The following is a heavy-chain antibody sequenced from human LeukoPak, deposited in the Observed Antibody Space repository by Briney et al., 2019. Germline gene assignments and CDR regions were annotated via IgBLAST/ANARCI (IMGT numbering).Heavy chain of an antibody. CDR3: ARPGGGVGYTFGS. J-gene: IGHJ4*02. D-gene: IGHD5-18*01. CDR1: GYSFTNYW. Sequence: GESLKISCKGSGYSFTNYWIGWVRQMPGKGLEWMGIIYPGDSVTIYSPSFQGQVTISADKSISSAFLHWSSLKASDTAIYYCARPGGGVGYTFGSWGQGTLVTVSS. V-gene: IGHV5-51*01. CDR2: IYPGDSVT.